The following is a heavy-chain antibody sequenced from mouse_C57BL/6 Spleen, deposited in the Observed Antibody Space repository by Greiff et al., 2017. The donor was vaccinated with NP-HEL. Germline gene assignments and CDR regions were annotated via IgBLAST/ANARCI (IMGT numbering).Heavy chain of an antibody. Sequence: EVQGVESGGGLVKPGGSLKLSCAASGFTFSSYAMSWVRQTPEKRLEWVATISDGGSYTYYPDNVKGRFTISRDNAKNNLYLQMSHLKSEDTAMYYCARDEDYGNYPWFAYWGQGTLVTVSA. CDR3: ARDEDYGNYPWFAY. D-gene: IGHD2-1*01. CDR1: GFTFSSYA. J-gene: IGHJ3*01. V-gene: IGHV5-4*01. CDR2: ISDGGSYT.